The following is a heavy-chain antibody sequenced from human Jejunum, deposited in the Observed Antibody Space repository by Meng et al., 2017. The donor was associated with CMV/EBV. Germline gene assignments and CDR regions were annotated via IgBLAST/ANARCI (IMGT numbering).Heavy chain of an antibody. CDR1: GGSIRSRSYY. CDR3: LRGSGGSV. V-gene: IGHV4-39*07. CDR2: IYYSGST. D-gene: IGHD3-10*01. Sequence: QLQESGPGRVKPSETLSLTCTVSGGSIRSRSYYWGWIRQPPGKGLEWIGSIYYSGSTYYNPSLKSRATISVDTSKNQFFLKLSSVTAADTAVYHCLRGSGGSVWGQGTLVTVSS. J-gene: IGHJ1*01.